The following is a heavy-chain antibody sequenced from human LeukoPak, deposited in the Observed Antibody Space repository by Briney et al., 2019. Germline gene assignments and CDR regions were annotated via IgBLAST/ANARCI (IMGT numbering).Heavy chain of an antibody. CDR2: ISSSSSYI. V-gene: IGHV3-21*01. Sequence: GGSLRLSCATSGFSFTDYPMNWVRQAPGKGLEWVSSISSSSSYIYYADSVKGRFTISRDNAKNSLYVQMNSLRAEDTAVYYCARTYYYDSSRAFDIWGQGTMVTVSS. D-gene: IGHD3-22*01. CDR1: GFSFTDYP. J-gene: IGHJ3*02. CDR3: ARTYYYDSSRAFDI.